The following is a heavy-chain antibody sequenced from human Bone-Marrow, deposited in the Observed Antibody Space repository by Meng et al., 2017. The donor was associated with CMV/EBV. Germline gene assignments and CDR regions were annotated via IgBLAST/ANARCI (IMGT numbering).Heavy chain of an antibody. D-gene: IGHD2-21*01. Sequence: GGSLRLSCVASGITFGSSWMTWVRQSPGKGPEWMANINPDGSTKNYVDSVKGRFTISRDNARSSLYLQMNSLRVEDTAIYYCTKDVAYNRFDPWGQGTLVTVSS. CDR2: INPDGSTK. J-gene: IGHJ5*02. CDR1: GITFGSSW. CDR3: TKDVAYNRFDP. V-gene: IGHV3-7*01.